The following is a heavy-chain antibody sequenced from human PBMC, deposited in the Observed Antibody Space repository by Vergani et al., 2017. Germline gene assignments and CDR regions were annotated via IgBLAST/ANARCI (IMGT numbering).Heavy chain of an antibody. Sequence: QVQLVESGGGLVKPGGSLRLSCAASGFSFSDHYMTWIRQAPGKGLEWVSYISNSGNTIEYADSVKGGFSISRDKAKSLLFQHMDSLRAEDTAVYYCAKDHRDYNNYPGTFDIWGQGSMVTVSS. CDR2: ISNSGNTI. J-gene: IGHJ3*02. V-gene: IGHV3-11*01. CDR3: AKDHRDYNNYPGTFDI. CDR1: GFSFSDHY. D-gene: IGHD5-24*01.